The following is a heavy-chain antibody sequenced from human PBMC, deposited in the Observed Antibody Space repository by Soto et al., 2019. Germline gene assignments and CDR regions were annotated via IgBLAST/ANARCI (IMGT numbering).Heavy chain of an antibody. CDR3: ARVLRIAALRPHWFDP. CDR1: VGSISSGDYY. J-gene: IGHJ5*02. CDR2: IYYSGST. D-gene: IGHD6-13*01. Sequence: SETLSLTCTVSVGSISSGDYYWRWIRHPPGKGLEWIGYIYYSGSTYYNPSLKSRVTTSVDTSKNQFSLKLSSVTAADTAVYYCARVLRIAALRPHWFDPWGQGTLVTV. V-gene: IGHV4-30-4*01.